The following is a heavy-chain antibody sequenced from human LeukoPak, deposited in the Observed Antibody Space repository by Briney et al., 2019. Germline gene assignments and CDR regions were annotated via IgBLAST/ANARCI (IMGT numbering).Heavy chain of an antibody. J-gene: IGHJ4*02. V-gene: IGHV4-39*01. CDR1: GGSISSSSYY. CDR3: ARHISGGVDY. D-gene: IGHD3-10*01. Sequence: SETLSLTCTVSGGSISSSSYYWGWIRQPPGKGLEWIGSIYYSGSTYYNPSLKSRVTISVDTSKNQFSLKLSSVTAADTAVYYCARHISGGVDYWGQGTLVTVSS. CDR2: IYYSGST.